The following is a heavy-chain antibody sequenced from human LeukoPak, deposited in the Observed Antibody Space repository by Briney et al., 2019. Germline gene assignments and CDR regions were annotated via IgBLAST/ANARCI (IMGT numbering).Heavy chain of an antibody. J-gene: IGHJ4*02. V-gene: IGHV3-23*01. Sequence: LPGGSLRLSCAASGFTFGSFSMSWVRQAPGKGLEWVSVISGSGETTFYADSVRGRFTISRDNSKSTLYLQMTSLRAEDTGVYYCAKKIDSGSYPLDYWGQGTLVTISS. CDR2: ISGSGETT. CDR3: AKKIDSGSYPLDY. D-gene: IGHD3-10*01. CDR1: GFTFGSFS.